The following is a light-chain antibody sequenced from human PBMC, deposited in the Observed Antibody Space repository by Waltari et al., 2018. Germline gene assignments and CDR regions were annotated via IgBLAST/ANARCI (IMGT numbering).Light chain of an antibody. CDR1: RSNIGTNT. V-gene: IGLV1-44*01. J-gene: IGLJ3*02. Sequence: QSVLTQPPSASGTPGQRVTISCSGSRSNIGTNTVNWYQQLPGTAPNLLIYTNLRPSGVPDRFSGSTSGTSASLAISGLQSEDEADYYCAAWDDSLKGWVFGGGTKLTVL. CDR2: TN. CDR3: AAWDDSLKGWV.